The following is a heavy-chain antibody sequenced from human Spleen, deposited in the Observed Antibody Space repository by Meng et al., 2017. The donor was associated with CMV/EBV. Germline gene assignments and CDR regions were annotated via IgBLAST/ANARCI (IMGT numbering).Heavy chain of an antibody. V-gene: IGHV4-39*07. Sequence: GSISSSSYYWGWIRQPPGKGLEWIGSIYYSGSTYYNPSLKSRVTISVDTSKNQFSLKLSSVTAADTAVYYCLAMPILAAAGTGYFQHWGQGTLVTVSS. D-gene: IGHD6-13*01. CDR1: GSISSSSYY. CDR2: IYYSGST. J-gene: IGHJ1*01. CDR3: LAMPILAAAGTGYFQH.